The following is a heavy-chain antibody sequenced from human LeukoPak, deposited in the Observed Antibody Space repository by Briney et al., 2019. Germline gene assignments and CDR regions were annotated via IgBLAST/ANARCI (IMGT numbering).Heavy chain of an antibody. Sequence: ASVKVSCKASGGTFSSYAISWVRQAPGQGLEWMGGIIPIFGTANYAQKFQGRVTITADESTSTAYMELSSLRSEDTAVYYCARGHRDCSSTSCYASGMDVWGKGTTVTVSS. CDR1: GGTFSSYA. V-gene: IGHV1-69*13. D-gene: IGHD2-2*01. CDR3: ARGHRDCSSTSCYASGMDV. J-gene: IGHJ6*04. CDR2: IIPIFGTA.